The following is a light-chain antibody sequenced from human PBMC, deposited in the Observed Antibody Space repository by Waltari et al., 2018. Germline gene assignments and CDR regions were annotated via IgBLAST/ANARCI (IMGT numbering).Light chain of an antibody. J-gene: IGLJ1*01. V-gene: IGLV2-11*01. CDR2: DVP. CDR3: CSYAGRYTNYV. CDR1: RSDVGAYDY. Sequence: QSALTQPRSVSGSPGQSVTISCTGTRSDVGAYDYVSWYQQRPGKAPKLFIYDVPERPSGVPGRFAGSKSDNKASLTISGLQADDEADYYCCSYAGRYTNYVFGSGTKVTVL.